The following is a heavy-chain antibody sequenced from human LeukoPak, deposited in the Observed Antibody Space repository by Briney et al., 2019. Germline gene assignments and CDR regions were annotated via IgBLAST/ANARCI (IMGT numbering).Heavy chain of an antibody. CDR2: IYYSGST. V-gene: IGHV4-59*12. Sequence: SETLSLTCTVSGGSISSYYWSWIRQPPGKGLGWIGYIYYSGSTNYNPSLKSRVTISVDTSKNQFSLKLSSVTAADTAVYNCARDRIAAAGRSYYYYGMDVWGQGTTVTVSS. CDR3: ARDRIAAAGRSYYYYGMDV. J-gene: IGHJ6*02. CDR1: GGSISSYY. D-gene: IGHD6-13*01.